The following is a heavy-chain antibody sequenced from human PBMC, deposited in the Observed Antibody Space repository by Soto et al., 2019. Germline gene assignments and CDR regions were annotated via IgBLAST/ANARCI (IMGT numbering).Heavy chain of an antibody. CDR2: INHSGST. J-gene: IGHJ6*02. V-gene: IGHV4-34*01. CDR3: ARGVSEYYYYGMDV. Sequence: LPETLSLTGAVYGGSFIGYYWSWISKPPGKGLEWIGEINHSGSTNYNPSLKSRVTISVDTSKNQFSLKLSSVTAADTAVYYCARGVSEYYYYGMDVWGQGTTVTVSS. CDR1: GGSFIGYY.